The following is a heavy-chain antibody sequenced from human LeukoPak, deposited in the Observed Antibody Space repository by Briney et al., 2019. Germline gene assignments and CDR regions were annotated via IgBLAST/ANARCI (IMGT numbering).Heavy chain of an antibody. CDR3: ARGQKYRNGYTVAELGSGYFDY. D-gene: IGHD5-18*01. J-gene: IGHJ4*02. V-gene: IGHV4-34*01. Sequence: SETLSLTCAVYGGSFNGYYWSGMDQPPGKGLEWMGEINHSGSTNYNPSLKSRVTISVDTSKNQFSLKLSSVTAADTAVYYCARGQKYRNGYTVAELGSGYFDYWGQGTLVTVSS. CDR1: GGSFNGYY. CDR2: INHSGST.